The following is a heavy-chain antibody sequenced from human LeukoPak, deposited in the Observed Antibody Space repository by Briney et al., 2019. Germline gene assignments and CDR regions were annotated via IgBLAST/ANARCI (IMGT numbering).Heavy chain of an antibody. CDR1: GFTFSGYW. CDR3: ARASASYFDY. Sequence: GGSLRLSCAASGFTFSGYWMSWVRQAPGKGLEWVANIKQDGSEKYYVDSVKGRFTISRDNAKNSLYLQLNTLRDEDTGVYFCARASASYFDYWGQGTLVTVSS. J-gene: IGHJ4*02. V-gene: IGHV3-7*04. CDR2: IKQDGSEK.